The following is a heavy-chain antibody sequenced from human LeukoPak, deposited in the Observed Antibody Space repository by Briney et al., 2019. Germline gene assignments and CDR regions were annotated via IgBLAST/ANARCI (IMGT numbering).Heavy chain of an antibody. D-gene: IGHD6-13*01. CDR3: AKDLRNMAAGDC. CDR1: GFTFSRYG. Sequence: PGGSLRRSCAASGFTFSRYGMHWVRQAPGKGLEGVADVWNDGSNKYYGDSVKGRFTISRDNSKNMLYLQMNSLRAEDTALYYCAKDLRNMAAGDCWGQGTLVTVSS. J-gene: IGHJ4*02. CDR2: VWNDGSNK. V-gene: IGHV3-33*06.